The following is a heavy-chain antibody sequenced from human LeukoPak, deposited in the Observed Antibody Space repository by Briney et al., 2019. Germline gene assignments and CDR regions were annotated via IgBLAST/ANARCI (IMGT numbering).Heavy chain of an antibody. CDR3: ARDRIAAAGTFDY. V-gene: IGHV4-39*02. CDR2: IYYSRTT. Sequence: SETLSLTCTVSGGSISSGSHHWGWFRQSPGKGLEWIGSIYYSRTTYYNPSLNSRVTISVVTSKDQFSLQLNSVTAADTAVYYCARDRIAAAGTFDYWGQGTLVTVSS. D-gene: IGHD6-13*01. J-gene: IGHJ4*02. CDR1: GGSISSGSHH.